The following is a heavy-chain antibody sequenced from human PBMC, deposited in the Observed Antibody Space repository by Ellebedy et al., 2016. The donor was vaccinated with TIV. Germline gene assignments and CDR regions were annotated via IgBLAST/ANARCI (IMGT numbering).Heavy chain of an antibody. CDR1: GGSISSYY. V-gene: IGHV4-4*07. CDR2: IYSTGSTGGT. Sequence: MPGGSLRLSCTVSGGSISSYYWSWIRQPAGKGLEWIGRIYSTGSTGGTNYSPSLKGRITMSVDRSKNQFSLKLSSVTAADTAVYYCAAYYGGRFDYWGQGTLVTVSS. J-gene: IGHJ4*02. CDR3: AAYYGGRFDY. D-gene: IGHD4-23*01.